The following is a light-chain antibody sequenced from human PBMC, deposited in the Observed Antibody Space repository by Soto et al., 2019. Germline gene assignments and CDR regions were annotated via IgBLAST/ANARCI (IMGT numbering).Light chain of an antibody. CDR2: EVS. Sequence: QSALTQPASVSGSPGQPVTISSSGTSRDVGGYNYVSWYQQHPGKALKHMIYEVSNRPSGVSNRFSGSQSGNTASLTISGLQAEDEADYYCSSYTSSSTRDVFGTGTKVTVL. CDR3: SSYTSSSTRDV. V-gene: IGLV2-14*01. CDR1: SRDVGGYNY. J-gene: IGLJ1*01.